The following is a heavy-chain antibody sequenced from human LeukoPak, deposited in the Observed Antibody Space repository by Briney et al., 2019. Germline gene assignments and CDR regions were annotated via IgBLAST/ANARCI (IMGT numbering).Heavy chain of an antibody. CDR2: IIPIFGTA. CDR3: ASERLGYCSGGSCSKRAYGMDV. CDR1: GGTFSSYA. D-gene: IGHD2-15*01. Sequence: SVKVSSKASGGTFSSYAISWVRQAPGQGLEWMGGIIPIFGTANYAQKFQGRVTITADESTSTAYMELSSLRSEDTAVYYCASERLGYCSGGSCSKRAYGMDVWGKGTTVTVSS. V-gene: IGHV1-69*13. J-gene: IGHJ6*04.